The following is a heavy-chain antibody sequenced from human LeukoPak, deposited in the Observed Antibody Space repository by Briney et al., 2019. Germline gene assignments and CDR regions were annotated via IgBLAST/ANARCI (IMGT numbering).Heavy chain of an antibody. Sequence: ASVKVSCKASGGTFSSYAISWVRQAPGQGLEWMGGTIPILGTANYAQKFQGRVTITTDESTSTAYMELSSLRSEDTAVYYCARDSCGGDCYPGSYAFDIWGQGTMVTVSS. CDR1: GGTFSSYA. J-gene: IGHJ3*02. D-gene: IGHD2-21*02. CDR3: ARDSCGGDCYPGSYAFDI. CDR2: TIPILGTA. V-gene: IGHV1-69*05.